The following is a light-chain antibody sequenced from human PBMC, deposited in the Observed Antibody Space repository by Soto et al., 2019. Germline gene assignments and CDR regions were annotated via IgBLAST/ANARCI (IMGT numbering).Light chain of an antibody. CDR3: QQYGNWPPWT. J-gene: IGKJ1*01. CDR1: QSLSDN. CDR2: RAS. Sequence: IVMTQSPDTLAVSPGETVTLSCRASQSLSDNLAWYQQKIGQPPRLLIFRASTRASGIPARFNGGGSGTEFTLTISRLQSEDFAVYYCQQYGNWPPWTFGPGTRVEIK. V-gene: IGKV3-15*01.